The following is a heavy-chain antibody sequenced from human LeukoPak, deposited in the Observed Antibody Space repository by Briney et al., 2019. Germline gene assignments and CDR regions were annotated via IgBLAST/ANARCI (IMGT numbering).Heavy chain of an antibody. D-gene: IGHD5-12*01. CDR1: GYTFNNYD. CDR3: VRRLDTIEFDP. Sequence: ASVKVSCKASGYTFNNYDINWVRQAGGHGLEWMGWMNPYSGNTVYAQNFKGRVTMTRDTSMTTAYMELSSLRSEDTAVYYCVRRLDTIEFDPWGQGTLVTVSS. J-gene: IGHJ5*02. V-gene: IGHV1-8*01. CDR2: MNPYSGNT.